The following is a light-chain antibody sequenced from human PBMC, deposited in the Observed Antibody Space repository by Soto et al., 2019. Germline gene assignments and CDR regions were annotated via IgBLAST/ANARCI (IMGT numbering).Light chain of an antibody. CDR1: QSVSNW. CDR2: DAS. J-gene: IGKJ1*01. V-gene: IGKV1-5*01. Sequence: DIQMNQSPSTLSASVGDRVTITCRASQSVSNWLAWYQQKPGKAPKLLIYDASSLESGVPSRFSGGGSGTEFTLTISSLQPDDFATYYCQHYNSYSPTFGQGTKVEIK. CDR3: QHYNSYSPT.